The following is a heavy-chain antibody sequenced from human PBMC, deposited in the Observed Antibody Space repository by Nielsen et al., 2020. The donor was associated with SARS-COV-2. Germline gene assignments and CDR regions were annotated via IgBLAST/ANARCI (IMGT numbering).Heavy chain of an antibody. CDR2: INWNGGST. CDR1: GFTFDDYG. CDR3: ATLPWSDYGDYYGMDV. J-gene: IGHJ6*02. V-gene: IGHV3-20*01. Sequence: GSPRLSRAASGFTFDDYGMSWVRQAPGKGLEWVSGINWNGGSTGYADSVKGRFTISRDNAKNSLYLQMNSLRAEDTALYHCATLPWSDYGDYYGMDVWGQGTTVTVSS. D-gene: IGHD4-17*01.